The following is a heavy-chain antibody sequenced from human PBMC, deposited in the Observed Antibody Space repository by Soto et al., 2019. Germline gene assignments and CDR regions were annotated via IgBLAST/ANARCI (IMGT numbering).Heavy chain of an antibody. V-gene: IGHV1-8*01. J-gene: IGHJ3*01. CDR1: GLAFPIDD. Sequence: QVQLVQSGAEVKKPGASVQVSCKASGLAFPIDDIIWVRQTIGQGLEFMGWMNPSGSNTGYAQKFQGRATVTWNTPTITAYMDLSGLRSEDTAVYYCSRYRTKVPVAFDVWGQGTMVTVSS. D-gene: IGHD3-16*02. CDR2: MNPSGSNT. CDR3: SRYRTKVPVAFDV.